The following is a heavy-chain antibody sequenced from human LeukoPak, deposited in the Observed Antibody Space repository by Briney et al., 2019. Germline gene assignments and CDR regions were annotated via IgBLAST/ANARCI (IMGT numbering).Heavy chain of an antibody. D-gene: IGHD3-10*01. CDR3: VKDGSGSYYTYYFDY. Sequence: GGSLRLSCSASGFTFSRYAMHWVRQAPGKGLKYVSAISSNGGSTYYADSVKGRFTISRDNSKNTLYLQMSSLRAEDTAVYYCVKDGSGSYYTYYFDYWGQGTLVTVSS. V-gene: IGHV3-64D*06. J-gene: IGHJ4*02. CDR1: GFTFSRYA. CDR2: ISSNGGST.